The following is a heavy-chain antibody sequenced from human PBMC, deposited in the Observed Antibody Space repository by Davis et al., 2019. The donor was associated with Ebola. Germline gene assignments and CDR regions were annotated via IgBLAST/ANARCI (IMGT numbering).Heavy chain of an antibody. CDR3: ARGRRVGGTTTGYFDY. V-gene: IGHV4-4*07. J-gene: IGHJ4*02. CDR2: IYTSGST. CDR1: GGSISSYY. D-gene: IGHD2-21*02. Sequence: PSETLSLTCTVSGGSISSYYWSWIRQPAGKGLEWIGRIYTSGSTNYNPSLKSRVTISVDTSKNQFSLKLSSVTAADTAVYYCARGRRVGGTTTGYFDYWGQGTLVTVSS.